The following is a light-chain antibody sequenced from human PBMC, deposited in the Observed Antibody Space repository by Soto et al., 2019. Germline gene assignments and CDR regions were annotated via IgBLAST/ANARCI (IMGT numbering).Light chain of an antibody. J-gene: IGKJ4*01. CDR2: AAS. CDR3: QQYGSSTGLT. CDR1: QGISNY. V-gene: IGKV1-27*01. Sequence: DIQMTQSPSSLSASVGDRVTITCRASQGISNYLAWYQQKPGKVPKLLIYAASTLQSGVPSRFSGSGSGTDFTLTISRLEPEDFAVYYCQQYGSSTGLTFGGGTKVDIK.